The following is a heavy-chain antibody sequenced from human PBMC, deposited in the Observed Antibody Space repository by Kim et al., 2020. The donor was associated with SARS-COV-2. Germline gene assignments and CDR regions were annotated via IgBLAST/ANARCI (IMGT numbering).Heavy chain of an antibody. CDR3: ARDQAANSSSWYYYYYGMDV. D-gene: IGHD6-13*01. V-gene: IGHV4-59*01. J-gene: IGHJ6*02. CDR2: IYYSGST. Sequence: SETLSLTCTVSGGSISSYYWSWIRQPPGKGLEWIGYIYYSGSTNYNPSLKSRVTISVDTSKNQFSLKLSSVTAADTAVYYCARDQAANSSSWYYYYYGMDVWGQGTTVTVSS. CDR1: GGSISSYY.